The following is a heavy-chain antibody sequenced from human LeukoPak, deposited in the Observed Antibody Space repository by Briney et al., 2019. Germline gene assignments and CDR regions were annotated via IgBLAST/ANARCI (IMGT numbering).Heavy chain of an antibody. CDR3: ARDLAGTSATFDY. Sequence: GRSRRLSCAASGFTFSSYSMNWVRQAPGEGREWVSYISSSSSTIYYADSVKGRFTISRDNAKNSLYLQMNSLRDEDTAVYYCARDLAGTSATFDYWGQGTLVTVSS. CDR1: GFTFSSYS. CDR2: ISSSSSTI. V-gene: IGHV3-48*02. J-gene: IGHJ4*02.